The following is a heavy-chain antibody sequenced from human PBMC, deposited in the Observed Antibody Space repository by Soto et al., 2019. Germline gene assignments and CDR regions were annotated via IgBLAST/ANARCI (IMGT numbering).Heavy chain of an antibody. CDR2: INSDGSSI. CDR1: GFTFSSYW. Sequence: GGSLRLSCAASGFTFSSYWMHWVRQAPGKGLVWVSRINSDGSSISYADSVKGRFTISRDNAKNTLYLQMNSLRAEDTAVYYCAIRASYYDSSGYFDYWGQGTLVTVSS. CDR3: AIRASYYDSSGYFDY. V-gene: IGHV3-74*01. J-gene: IGHJ4*02. D-gene: IGHD3-22*01.